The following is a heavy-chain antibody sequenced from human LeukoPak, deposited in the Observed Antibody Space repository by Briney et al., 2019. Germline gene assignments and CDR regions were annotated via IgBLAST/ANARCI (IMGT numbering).Heavy chain of an antibody. D-gene: IGHD4-17*01. J-gene: IGHJ4*02. CDR2: IYHSGTS. V-gene: IGHV4-30-2*01. CDR1: ADSFSKDYYY. CDR3: ASYGYGNYAIFDF. Sequence: SETLSLTCTVSADSFSKDYYYWSWLRQPPGKGLEWLGYIYHSGTSYYNPSLQSRVSLSVDRSKNQFSLKLNSVTAADTAVYYCASYGYGNYAIFDFWGQGTLVTVSS.